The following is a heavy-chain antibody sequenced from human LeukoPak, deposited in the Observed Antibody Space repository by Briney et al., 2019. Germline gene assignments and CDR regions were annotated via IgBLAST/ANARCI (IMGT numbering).Heavy chain of an antibody. D-gene: IGHD2-8*01. CDR3: AKSNNADYYVGIDF. J-gene: IGHJ6*02. CDR1: GFTFSSYA. Sequence: PGGSLRLSCAASGFTFSSYAMSWVRQAPGKGLEWVSDISGSGSNTYYADSVKGRFTISRDNSKNTLYLQMNSLRAEDTAVYYCAKSNNADYYVGIDFWGQGTTVTVSS. CDR2: ISGSGSNT. V-gene: IGHV3-23*01.